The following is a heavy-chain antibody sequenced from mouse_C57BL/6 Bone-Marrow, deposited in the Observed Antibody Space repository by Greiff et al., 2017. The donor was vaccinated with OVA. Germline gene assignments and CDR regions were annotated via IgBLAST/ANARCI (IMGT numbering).Heavy chain of an antibody. D-gene: IGHD4-1*01. Sequence: VQLKESGGGLVKPGGSLKLSCAASGFTFSSYAMSWVRQTPEKRLEWVATISDGGSYTYYPDNVKGRFTISRDNAKNNLYLQMSHLKSEDTAMYYCARERSLTGSFDYWGQGTTLTVSS. CDR1: GFTFSSYA. CDR3: ARERSLTGSFDY. J-gene: IGHJ2*01. V-gene: IGHV5-4*01. CDR2: ISDGGSYT.